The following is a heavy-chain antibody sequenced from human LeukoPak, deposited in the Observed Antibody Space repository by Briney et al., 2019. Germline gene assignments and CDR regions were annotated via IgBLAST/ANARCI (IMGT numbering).Heavy chain of an antibody. CDR1: GFTFSNYW. CDR2: IRQDGGLK. Sequence: PGGFLRLSCTASGFTFSNYWMSWVRQAPGKGLEWVANIRQDGGLKHYVDSVKGRFAISRDNAENSLYLQMNSLRAEDTAVYYCAREIVGAIKSYFDYWGQGTLVTASS. CDR3: AREIVGAIKSYFDY. V-gene: IGHV3-7*01. J-gene: IGHJ4*02. D-gene: IGHD1-26*01.